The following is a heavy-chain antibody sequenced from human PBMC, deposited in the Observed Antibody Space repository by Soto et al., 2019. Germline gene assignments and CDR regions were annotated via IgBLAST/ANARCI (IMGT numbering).Heavy chain of an antibody. CDR3: AKDFGFLEWDDYGMDV. V-gene: IGHV3-23*01. Sequence: GGSLRLSCAASGFTFSSYAMSWVRQAPGKGLEWVSAISGSGGSTYYADSVKGRFTISRDNSKNTLYLQMNSLRAEDTAVYYCAKDFGFLEWDDYGMDVWGQGTTVTVSS. D-gene: IGHD3-3*01. CDR2: ISGSGGST. J-gene: IGHJ6*02. CDR1: GFTFSSYA.